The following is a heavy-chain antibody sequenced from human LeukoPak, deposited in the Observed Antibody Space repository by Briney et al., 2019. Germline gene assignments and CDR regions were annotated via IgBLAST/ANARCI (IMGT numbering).Heavy chain of an antibody. Sequence: SETLSLTCAVYGGSFSGYYWSWIRQPPGKGLEWIGSIYYSGSTYYNPSLKSRVTISVDTSKNQFSLKLSSVTAADTAVYYCARHPMEGTNYGLSPTRTGPFDYWGQGTLVTVSS. CDR2: IYYSGST. CDR3: ARHPMEGTNYGLSPTRTGPFDY. J-gene: IGHJ4*02. D-gene: IGHD1-14*01. CDR1: GGSFSGYY. V-gene: IGHV4-34*01.